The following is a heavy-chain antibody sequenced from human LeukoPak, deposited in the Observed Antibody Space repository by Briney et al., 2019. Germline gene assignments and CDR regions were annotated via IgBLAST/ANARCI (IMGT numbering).Heavy chain of an antibody. CDR2: ISAYNGNT. J-gene: IGHJ4*02. V-gene: IGHV1-18*01. Sequence: ASVKVSCKASGYTFTSYGISWVRQAPGQGLEWMGWISAYNGNTNYAQKLQGRVTMTTDTSTSTAYMELRSLRSDGTAVYYCARDMTGPGIAVAGTINFDYWGQGTLVTVSS. CDR1: GYTFTSYG. D-gene: IGHD6-19*01. CDR3: ARDMTGPGIAVAGTINFDY.